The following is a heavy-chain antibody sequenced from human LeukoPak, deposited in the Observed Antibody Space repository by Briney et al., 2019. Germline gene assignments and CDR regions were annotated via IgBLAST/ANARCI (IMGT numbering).Heavy chain of an antibody. CDR3: ARPSPPGDGYNPCDY. Sequence: GGSLGLSCAASGLTFNSYGMNWVRQAPGKGLEWVAVISNDERNKYYTDSVKGRFTISRDNSKSTVYLQMNSLRPEDTAVYYCARPSPPGDGYNPCDYWGPGALVIVSS. CDR1: GLTFNSYG. CDR2: ISNDERNK. V-gene: IGHV3-30*19. J-gene: IGHJ4*02. D-gene: IGHD5-24*01.